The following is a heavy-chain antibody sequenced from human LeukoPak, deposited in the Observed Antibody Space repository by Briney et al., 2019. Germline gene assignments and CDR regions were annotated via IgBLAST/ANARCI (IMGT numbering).Heavy chain of an antibody. CDR2: IYYSGST. CDR1: GGSISSYY. J-gene: IGHJ4*02. D-gene: IGHD6-19*01. V-gene: IGHV4-59*01. Sequence: SETLSLTCTVSGGSISSYYWSWIRQPPGKGLEWIGYIYYSGSTNYNPSLKSRVTISVDTSKNQFSLKLSSVTAADTAVYYCARVRKGSSGWYCVDYWGQGTLVTVSS. CDR3: ARVRKGSSGWYCVDY.